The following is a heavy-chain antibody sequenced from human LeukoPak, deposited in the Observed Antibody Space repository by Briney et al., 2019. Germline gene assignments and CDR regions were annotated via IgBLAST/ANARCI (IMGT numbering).Heavy chain of an antibody. CDR3: ARHRSGWLQSSFDY. CDR2: IYYTGST. D-gene: IGHD5-24*01. Sequence: PSETLSLTCTVSGGSISTYYWSWIRQPPGKGLEWIGYIYYTGSTSYNPSLKSRVTMSLDASKNQFSLELSSVTAADTAVYYCARHRSGWLQSSFDYWGQGTLVTVSS. CDR1: GGSISTYY. J-gene: IGHJ4*02. V-gene: IGHV4-59*08.